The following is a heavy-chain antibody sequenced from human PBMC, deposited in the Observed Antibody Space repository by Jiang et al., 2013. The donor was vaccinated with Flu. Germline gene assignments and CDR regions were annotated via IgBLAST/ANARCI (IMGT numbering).Heavy chain of an antibody. Sequence: PGKGLEWVSSISSSSSYIYYADSVKGRFTISRDNAKNSLYLQMNSLRAEDTAVYYCARVPKSRITMVRGDHSLGYWGQGTTVTVSS. CDR2: ISSSSSYI. CDR3: ARVPKSRITMVRGDHSLGY. J-gene: IGHJ6*02. V-gene: IGHV3-21*01. D-gene: IGHD3-10*01.